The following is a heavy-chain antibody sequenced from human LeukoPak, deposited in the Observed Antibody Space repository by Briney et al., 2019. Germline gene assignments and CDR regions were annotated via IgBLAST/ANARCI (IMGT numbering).Heavy chain of an antibody. CDR3: ARGLYYYGSGSYAGGY. CDR2: XNPNSGGT. J-gene: IGHJ4*02. D-gene: IGHD3-10*01. Sequence: ASVKVSCKSSGYTFTGYYMHWVRQAPGQGLEWMGXXNPNSGGTNYAQKFQGRVTMTRDTSISTAYMELSRLRSDDTAVYYCARGLYYYGSGSYAGGYWGQGTLVTVSS. CDR1: GYTFTGYY. V-gene: IGHV1-2*02.